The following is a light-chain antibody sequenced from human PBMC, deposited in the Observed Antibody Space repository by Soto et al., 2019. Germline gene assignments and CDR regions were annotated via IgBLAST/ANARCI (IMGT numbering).Light chain of an antibody. CDR1: QSVTSTY. V-gene: IGKV3-20*01. Sequence: EIVLTQSPGTLSLSPGERATLSCRASQSVTSTYLAWYQQKPGQAPRLLISGASNRATGVPDRFSGNGSGTDFTLTITGLEPEDFALYYCQQYGDSPITFGQGTRLE. CDR2: GAS. CDR3: QQYGDSPIT. J-gene: IGKJ5*01.